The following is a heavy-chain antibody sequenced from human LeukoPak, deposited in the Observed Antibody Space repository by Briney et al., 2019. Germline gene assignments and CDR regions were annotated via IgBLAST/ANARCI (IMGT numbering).Heavy chain of an antibody. CDR3: ARGTHIWFGDLPGGAFDI. V-gene: IGHV3-64*01. J-gene: IGHJ3*02. D-gene: IGHD3-10*01. CDR1: GFTFSTYA. Sequence: PGGSLRLSCAASGFTFSTYAMHWVRQAPGKGLEYVSAISSNGGSTYYANSVKGRFTISRDNSKNTLYLQMGSLRAGDMAVYYCARGTHIWFGDLPGGAFDIWGQGTMVTVSS. CDR2: ISSNGGST.